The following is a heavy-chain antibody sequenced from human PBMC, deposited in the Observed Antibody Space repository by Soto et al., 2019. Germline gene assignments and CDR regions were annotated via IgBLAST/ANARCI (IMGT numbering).Heavy chain of an antibody. CDR2: ISGGGDDT. CDR3: ANILPGYTYGGFDY. D-gene: IGHD5-18*01. CDR1: GFTFSRFA. V-gene: IGHV3-23*01. J-gene: IGHJ4*02. Sequence: PGGSLRLSCAASGFTFSRFAMSWVRQPPGKGLEWVSTISGGGDDTYYADSVKGRFTISRDNSKNMLLLQMNSLRAEDTAMYYCANILPGYTYGGFDYWGQGXLVTVSS.